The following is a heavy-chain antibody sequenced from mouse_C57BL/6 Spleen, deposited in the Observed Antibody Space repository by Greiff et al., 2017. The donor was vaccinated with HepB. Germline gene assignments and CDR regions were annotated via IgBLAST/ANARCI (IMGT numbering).Heavy chain of an antibody. J-gene: IGHJ4*01. V-gene: IGHV7-3*01. CDR3: ARYTIYYYGSSYQAMDY. CDR2: IRNKANGYTT. CDR1: GFTFTDYY. Sequence: EVKVVESGGGLVQPGGSLSLSCAASGFTFTDYYMSWVRQPPGKALEWLGFIRNKANGYTTEYSASVKGRFTISRDNSQSILYLQMNALRAEDSATYYCARYTIYYYGSSYQAMDYWGQGTSVTVSS. D-gene: IGHD1-1*01.